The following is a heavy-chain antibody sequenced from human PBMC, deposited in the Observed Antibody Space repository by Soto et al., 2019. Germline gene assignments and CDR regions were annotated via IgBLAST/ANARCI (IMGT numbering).Heavy chain of an antibody. CDR3: ARWWSGSRQGFDP. CDR2: IYYSGST. J-gene: IGHJ5*02. Sequence: QVQLQESGPGLVQPSQTLSLTFTVSGGSISWGDYYWSWIRQHPGKGLEWIGYIYYSGSTYYNPSLKSRVTRSVDTSKNQFSLKLSSVTAADTAVYYCARWWSGSRQGFDPWGQGTLVTVSS. D-gene: IGHD3-3*01. CDR1: GGSISWGDYY. V-gene: IGHV4-31*03.